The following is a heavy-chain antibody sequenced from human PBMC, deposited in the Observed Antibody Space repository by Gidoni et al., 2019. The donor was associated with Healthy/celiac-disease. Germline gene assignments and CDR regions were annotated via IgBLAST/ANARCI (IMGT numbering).Heavy chain of an antibody. J-gene: IGHJ4*02. D-gene: IGHD4-17*01. Sequence: QLQLQESGPGLVKPSETLSLTCTVSGGSISSSSYYWGWIRQPPGKGLEWIGSIYYSGSTYYNPSLKSRVTISVDTSKNQFSLKLSSVTAADTAVYYCARKQDYGDYDYWGQGTLVTVSS. CDR2: IYYSGST. CDR1: GGSISSSSYY. CDR3: ARKQDYGDYDY. V-gene: IGHV4-39*07.